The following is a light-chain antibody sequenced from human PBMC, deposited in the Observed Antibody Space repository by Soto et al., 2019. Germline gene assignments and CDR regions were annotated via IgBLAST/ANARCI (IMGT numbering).Light chain of an antibody. V-gene: IGKV1-39*01. CDR1: QSISIY. J-gene: IGKJ4*01. CDR3: QQSYSTSPVT. CDR2: AAS. Sequence: DIQMTQSPSSLSASVGDRVTITCRASQSISIYLNWYQQKPGKAPKLLIYAASSLQSGVPSRFSGSGSGTDFTLTISSLQPEDFATYYCQQSYSTSPVTFGGGTKVEIK.